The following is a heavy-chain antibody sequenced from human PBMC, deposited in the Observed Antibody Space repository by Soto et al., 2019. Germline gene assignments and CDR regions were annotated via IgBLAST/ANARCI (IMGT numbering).Heavy chain of an antibody. J-gene: IGHJ4*02. D-gene: IGHD3-22*01. CDR1: GFSLSSTGVG. CDR2: INWNDDK. Sequence: QITLKESGPTLVKVTQTVTLTCTFSGFSLSSTGVGVGWIRQPTGKALEGLALINWNDDKRYNPSLKSRLTITKDTSKNQVVLTMTNMDPVDTAAYYCARSGHNSGFFYYDYWGQGTLVTVSS. V-gene: IGHV2-5*01. CDR3: ARSGHNSGFFYYDY.